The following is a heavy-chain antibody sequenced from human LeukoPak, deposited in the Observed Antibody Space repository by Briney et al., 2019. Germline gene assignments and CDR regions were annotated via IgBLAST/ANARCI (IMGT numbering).Heavy chain of an antibody. D-gene: IGHD1-1*01. CDR2: IKQDESDK. CDR1: GFTFSSYW. V-gene: IGHV3-7*01. CDR3: ARDKIEGPTKLDY. Sequence: GGSLRLSCAASGFTFSSYWMSWVRQAPGKGLEWVANIKQDESDKYYVDPVKGRFTISRDNAKNSLYLQMNSLRAEDTAVYYCARDKIEGPTKLDYWGQGILVTVSS. J-gene: IGHJ4*02.